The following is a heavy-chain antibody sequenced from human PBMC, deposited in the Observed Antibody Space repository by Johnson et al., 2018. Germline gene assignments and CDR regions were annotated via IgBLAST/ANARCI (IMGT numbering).Heavy chain of an antibody. D-gene: IGHD5-18*01. J-gene: IGHJ3*02. CDR3: ARDQDTARVDDAFDI. CDR1: GFTFSSYG. V-gene: IGHV3-13*01. Sequence: VQLVQSGGGVVQPGRSLRLSCAASGFTFSSYGIHWVRQATGKGLEWVSAIGTAGDTYYPGSVKGRFTISRDNAKNSLYLQMNSLRAEETAVYYCARDQDTARVDDAFDIWGQGTMVTVSS. CDR2: IGTAGDT.